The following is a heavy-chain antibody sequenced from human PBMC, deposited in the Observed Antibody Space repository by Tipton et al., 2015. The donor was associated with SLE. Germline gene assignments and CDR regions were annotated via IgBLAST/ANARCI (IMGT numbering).Heavy chain of an antibody. Sequence: PGLVKPSETLSLTCTVSSGSVSSGSYYWSWIRQPPGKGLEWIGYIYYSGTTNFNPSLKTRVTMSVDTSKNQFSLKLSSVTAADTAVYYCASGTSMHYDAFDIWGQGTMVTVSS. V-gene: IGHV4-61*01. CDR3: ASGTSMHYDAFDI. J-gene: IGHJ3*02. CDR1: SGSVSSGSYY. D-gene: IGHD2/OR15-2a*01. CDR2: IYYSGTT.